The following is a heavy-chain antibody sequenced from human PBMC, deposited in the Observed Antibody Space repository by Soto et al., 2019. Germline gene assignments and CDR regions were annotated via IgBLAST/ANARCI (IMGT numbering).Heavy chain of an antibody. D-gene: IGHD4-17*01. Sequence: QVQLVQSGAEVKKPGASVKVSCKASGYTFTSYDINWVRQATGQGLEWMGWMNPNSGNTGYAQKFQGRVTMTRNTSISTAYMELSSLRSEDTVVYYCARVFYGDYSDAFDIWGQGTMVTVSS. J-gene: IGHJ3*02. V-gene: IGHV1-8*01. CDR3: ARVFYGDYSDAFDI. CDR1: GYTFTSYD. CDR2: MNPNSGNT.